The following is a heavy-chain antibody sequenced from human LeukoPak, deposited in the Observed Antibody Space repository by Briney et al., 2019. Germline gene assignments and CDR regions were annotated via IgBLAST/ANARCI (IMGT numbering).Heavy chain of an antibody. V-gene: IGHV4-39*01. Sequence: SETLSLTCAVSGDSITSRSYYWGWIRQPPGKGLEWIGGVFYGGSTNYNPSLKSRVTISVDTSKNQFSLKLSSVTAADTAVYYCARQKGSSWYDYWGQGTLVTVSS. CDR3: ARQKGSSWYDY. D-gene: IGHD6-13*01. J-gene: IGHJ4*02. CDR1: GDSITSRSYY. CDR2: VFYGGST.